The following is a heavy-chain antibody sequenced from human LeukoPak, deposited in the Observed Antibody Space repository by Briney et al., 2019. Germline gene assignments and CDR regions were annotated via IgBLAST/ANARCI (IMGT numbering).Heavy chain of an antibody. D-gene: IGHD3-16*01. J-gene: IGHJ3*02. CDR3: ARFTFGPNAFDI. CDR1: GFTFSSYW. Sequence: GGSLRLSCAASGFTFSSYWMSWVRQAPGKGLEWVANIKQDGSEKYYVDSVKGRFTMSRDNAKNSLYLQMNSLRAEDTAIYYCARFTFGPNAFDIWGRGTMVTVSS. V-gene: IGHV3-7*01. CDR2: IKQDGSEK.